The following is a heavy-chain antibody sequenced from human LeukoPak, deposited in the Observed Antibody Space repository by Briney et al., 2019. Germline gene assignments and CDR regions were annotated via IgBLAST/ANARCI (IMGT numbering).Heavy chain of an antibody. Sequence: SETLSLTCTVSCASITSVDFYCPWIRQLPGQRLEWIGFIYYSGSTYYTPSLRGRVIMSVDTSTNQFSLILNSVTAADTAVYSCARGSRLATVSQHFDYWGQGSLVTVSS. CDR3: ARGSRLATVSQHFDY. J-gene: IGHJ4*01. CDR2: IYYSGST. CDR1: CASITSVDFY. V-gene: IGHV4-31*03. D-gene: IGHD5-12*01.